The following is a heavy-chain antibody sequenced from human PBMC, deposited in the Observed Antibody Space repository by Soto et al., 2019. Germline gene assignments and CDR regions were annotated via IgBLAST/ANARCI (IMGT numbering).Heavy chain of an antibody. CDR2: INAGNGNT. Sequence: ASVKVSCKASGYTFTSYAMHWVRQAPGQRLEWMGWINAGNGNTKYSQKFQGRVTITRDTSASTAYMELSSLRSEDTAVYYCARDPGSVGVNYYYYYYMDVWGKGTTVTVSS. V-gene: IGHV1-3*01. D-gene: IGHD3-10*01. J-gene: IGHJ6*03. CDR1: GYTFTSYA. CDR3: ARDPGSVGVNYYYYYYMDV.